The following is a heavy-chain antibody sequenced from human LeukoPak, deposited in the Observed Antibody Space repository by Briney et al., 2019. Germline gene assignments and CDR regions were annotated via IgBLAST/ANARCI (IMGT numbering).Heavy chain of an antibody. CDR1: GFTFSSYA. V-gene: IGHV3-30-3*01. CDR3: ARVPGYDSSGYFDY. CDR2: ISYDGSNK. Sequence: GRSLRLSCAASGFTFSSYAMHWVRQAPGKGLEWVAVISYDGSNKYYADSVKGRFTISRDNSKNTLYLQMNSLRAEDTAVYYCARVPGYDSSGYFDYWGQGTLVTVSS. J-gene: IGHJ4*02. D-gene: IGHD3-22*01.